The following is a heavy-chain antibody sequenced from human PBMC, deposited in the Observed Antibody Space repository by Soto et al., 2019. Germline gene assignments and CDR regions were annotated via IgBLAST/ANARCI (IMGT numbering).Heavy chain of an antibody. J-gene: IGHJ1*01. D-gene: IGHD2-21*02. Sequence: QVQLVESGGGLVKPGGSLRLSCAASGFAVSDFYMSWVRQAPGKGLEWISYISNVPTTTYYADSVKGRFTISRDSANNSVDLQMNSLRADDTAVYYCAKNPGGTVVTPKYFENWGQSTLLTLSS. V-gene: IGHV3-11*01. CDR2: ISNVPTTT. CDR3: AKNPGGTVVTPKYFEN. CDR1: GFAVSDFY.